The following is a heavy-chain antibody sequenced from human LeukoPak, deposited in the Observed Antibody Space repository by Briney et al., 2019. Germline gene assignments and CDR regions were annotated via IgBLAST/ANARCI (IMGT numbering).Heavy chain of an antibody. V-gene: IGHV4-34*01. J-gene: IGHJ3*02. CDR1: GGSFSGYY. D-gene: IGHD3-22*01. CDR3: AIIYDSSGSDAFDI. Sequence: SETLSLTCAVYGGSFSGYYWSWIRQPPGKGLEWIGEINHSGSTNYNPSLKSRVTISVDTSKNQFSLKLSSVTAADTAVYYCAIIYDSSGSDAFDIWGQGTMVTVSS. CDR2: INHSGST.